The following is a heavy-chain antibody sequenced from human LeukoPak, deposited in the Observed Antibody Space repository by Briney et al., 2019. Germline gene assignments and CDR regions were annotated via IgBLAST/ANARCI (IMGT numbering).Heavy chain of an antibody. J-gene: IGHJ6*03. V-gene: IGHV3-30*04. CDR3: ARVGLWFGDYYYYYMDV. CDR2: ISYDGSNK. CDR1: GFTFSSYA. D-gene: IGHD3-10*01. Sequence: PGGSLRLSCAASGFTFSSYAMHWVRQAPGKGLEWVAVISYDGSNKYYADSVKGRFIISRDNSKNTLYLQMNSLRAEDTAVYYCARVGLWFGDYYYYYMDVWGKGTTVTVSS.